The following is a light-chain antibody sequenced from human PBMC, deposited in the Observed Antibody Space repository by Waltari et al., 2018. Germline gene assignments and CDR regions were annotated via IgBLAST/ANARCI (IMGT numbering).Light chain of an antibody. CDR2: EVS. CDR3: MQATHLPLT. CDR1: QSLLSSYGKAY. Sequence: DVVMTQTPLSLSVTPGQPASISCKSSQSLLSSYGKAYLYWYLQRPGQSPQLLIYEVSSRVSGVPDRFSGSGSETDFTLKISRVEAEDVGIYYCMQATHLPLTFGGGTMVDIK. V-gene: IGKV2-29*03. J-gene: IGKJ4*01.